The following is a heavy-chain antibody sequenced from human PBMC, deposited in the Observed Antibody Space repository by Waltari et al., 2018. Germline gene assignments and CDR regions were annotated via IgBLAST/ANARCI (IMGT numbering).Heavy chain of an antibody. CDR2: IIPIFGTA. D-gene: IGHD4-17*01. Sequence: QVQLVQSGAEVKKPGSSVKVSCKASGGTFSSYAISWVRQAPGQGLEWMGGIIPIFGTANSAQKFQGRVTITADKSTSTAYMELSSLRSEDTAVYYCAREWRAYGDYLSWFDPWGQGTLVTVSS. CDR1: GGTFSSYA. V-gene: IGHV1-69*13. CDR3: AREWRAYGDYLSWFDP. J-gene: IGHJ5*02.